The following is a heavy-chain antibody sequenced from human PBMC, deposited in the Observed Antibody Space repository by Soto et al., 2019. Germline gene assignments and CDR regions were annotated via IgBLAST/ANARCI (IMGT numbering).Heavy chain of an antibody. Sequence: PGESLKISCKGSGLSFTSHWIAWVRQMPGKGLECMGIIYPRDSDTRYNPSFQGQITISVDSSISTAYLQWSSLKTSDTTFYYCAKTLVAGAFDIWGQGTMVTVSS. D-gene: IGHD2-8*02. CDR1: GLSFTSHW. CDR2: IYPRDSDT. V-gene: IGHV5-51*01. J-gene: IGHJ3*02. CDR3: AKTLVAGAFDI.